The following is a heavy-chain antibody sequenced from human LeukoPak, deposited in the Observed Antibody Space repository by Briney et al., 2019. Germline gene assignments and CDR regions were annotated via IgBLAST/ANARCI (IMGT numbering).Heavy chain of an antibody. CDR2: ISGIGVAT. CDR1: GFTFGSYA. V-gene: IGHV3-23*01. Sequence: PGGSLRLSCAASGFTFGSYAMTWVRQAPGKGLEWVSVISGIGVATYYADSVKGRFTISRDNSKNTLYLQMNSLSAEDTAVYYCAKRAVTTFSSGFHYWGQGTLVTVSS. D-gene: IGHD4-17*01. CDR3: AKRAVTTFSSGFHY. J-gene: IGHJ4*02.